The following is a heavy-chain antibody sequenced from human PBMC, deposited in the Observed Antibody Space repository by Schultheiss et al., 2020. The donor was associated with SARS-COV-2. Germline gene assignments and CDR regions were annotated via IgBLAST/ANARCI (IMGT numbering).Heavy chain of an antibody. D-gene: IGHD1-26*01. CDR2: ISKSGGSI. CDR1: GFTVSDDY. Sequence: GGSLRLSCAVSGFTVSDDYISWVRQAPGKGLEWISFISKSGGSIYYADSVKGRVTISRDNAENSLHLQMNSLRAEDTAVYYCAIEGVGATMEDYRYGIDVWGQGTTVTVSS. CDR3: AIEGVGATMEDYRYGIDV. V-gene: IGHV3-11*04. J-gene: IGHJ6*02.